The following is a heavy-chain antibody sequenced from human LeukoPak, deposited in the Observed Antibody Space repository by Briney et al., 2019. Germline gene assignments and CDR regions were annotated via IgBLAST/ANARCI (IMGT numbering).Heavy chain of an antibody. CDR1: GFTFSDYY. CDR2: ISSSGSTI. V-gene: IGHV3-11*01. D-gene: IGHD3-3*01. Sequence: PGGSLRLSCAASGFTFSDYYMSWIRQAPGKGLEWVSYISSSGSTIYYADSVKGRFTISRDNAKNSLYLQMNSPRAEDTAVYYCARDWSDFWSGYYSNWFDPWGQGTLVTVSS. J-gene: IGHJ5*02. CDR3: ARDWSDFWSGYYSNWFDP.